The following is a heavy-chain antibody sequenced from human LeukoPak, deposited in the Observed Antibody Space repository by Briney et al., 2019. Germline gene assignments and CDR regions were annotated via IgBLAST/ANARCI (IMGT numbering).Heavy chain of an antibody. V-gene: IGHV1-46*01. CDR1: GYTYTNYA. Sequence: ASVKVSCKASGYTYTNYAISWVRQAPGQGLEWMGIINPSGGSTSYAQKFQGRVTMTRDMSTSTVYMELSSLRSEDTAVYYCARVSDYVWGSYRYTRGGFDYWGQGTLVTVSS. J-gene: IGHJ4*02. CDR2: INPSGGST. D-gene: IGHD3-16*02. CDR3: ARVSDYVWGSYRYTRGGFDY.